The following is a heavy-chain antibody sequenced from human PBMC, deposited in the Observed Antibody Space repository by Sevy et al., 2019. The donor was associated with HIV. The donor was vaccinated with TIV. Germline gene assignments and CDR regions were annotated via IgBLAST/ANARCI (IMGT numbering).Heavy chain of an antibody. CDR2: IYYSGST. J-gene: IGHJ4*02. CDR3: ARVGGFGEPFDY. CDR1: GGSISSGGYY. V-gene: IGHV4-31*03. D-gene: IGHD3-10*01. Sequence: SETLSLTCTVSGGSISSGGYYWSWIRQHPGKGLEWIGYIYYSGSTYYNPSLKSRVTISVDTSRNQFSLKLCSVTAADTAVYYCARVGGFGEPFDYWGQGTLVTVSS.